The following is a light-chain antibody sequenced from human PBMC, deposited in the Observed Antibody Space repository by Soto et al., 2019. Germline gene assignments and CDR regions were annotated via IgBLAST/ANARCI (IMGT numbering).Light chain of an antibody. CDR2: DVS. J-gene: IGLJ2*01. V-gene: IGLV2-14*03. Sequence: QSVLTQPASVSGSPGQSITISCTGTNSDIGGYNYVSWYQQHPGKAPKLMIFDVSDRPSGISNRFSGSKSGITASLTISGPQAEGGADFYCSSYTGTSTLFGGGTKLTVL. CDR3: SSYTGTSTL. CDR1: NSDIGGYNY.